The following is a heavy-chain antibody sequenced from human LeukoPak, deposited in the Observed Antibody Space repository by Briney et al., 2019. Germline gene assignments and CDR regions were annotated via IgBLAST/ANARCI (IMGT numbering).Heavy chain of an antibody. Sequence: GGSLRLSCAASGFTVSSNYMSWVRQAPGKGLEWVSVIYSGGSPYYADSVKGRFTISRDHSKNTLYLQMNSLRAEETAVYYCVRDPSHLYYYGSGSFQSPYYYYGMDVWGQGTTVTVSS. V-gene: IGHV3-66*01. D-gene: IGHD3-10*01. J-gene: IGHJ6*02. CDR1: GFTVSSNY. CDR2: IYSGGSP. CDR3: VRDPSHLYYYGSGSFQSPYYYYGMDV.